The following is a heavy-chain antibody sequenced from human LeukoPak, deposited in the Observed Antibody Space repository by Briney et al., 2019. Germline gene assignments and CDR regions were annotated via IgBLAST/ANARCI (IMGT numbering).Heavy chain of an antibody. Sequence: SETLSLTCAVYGGSFSDYYWSWIRQPPGKGLEWIGAINHSGSTNYNPSLKSRVTISVDTSKNQFSLKLSSVTAADTAVYYCARGLRRGPAATTISDYWGQGTRVTVSS. V-gene: IGHV4-34*01. CDR2: INHSGST. J-gene: IGHJ4*02. CDR1: GGSFSDYY. CDR3: ARGLRRGPAATTISDY. D-gene: IGHD2-2*01.